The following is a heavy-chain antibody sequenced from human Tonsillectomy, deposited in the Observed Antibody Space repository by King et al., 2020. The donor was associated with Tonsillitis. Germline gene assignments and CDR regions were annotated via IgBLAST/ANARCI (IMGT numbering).Heavy chain of an antibody. V-gene: IGHV4-38-2*02. CDR2: IYHSGST. CDR3: ARDNRVMNTFGGVIGAFDI. D-gene: IGHD3-16*01. J-gene: IGHJ3*02. CDR1: GYSISSGYY. Sequence: QLQESGPGLVKPSETLSLTCTVSGYSISSGYYWGWIRQPPGTGLECIGSIYHSGSTYYNPSLKSRVTISVDTSKNQFSLKLSSVTAADTAMYYCARDNRVMNTFGGVIGAFDIWGQGTMVTVSS.